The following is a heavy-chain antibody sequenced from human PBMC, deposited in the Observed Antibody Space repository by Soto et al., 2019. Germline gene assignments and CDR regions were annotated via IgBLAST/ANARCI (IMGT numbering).Heavy chain of an antibody. CDR1: GGSFPDFA. D-gene: IGHD1-26*01. CDR3: AITPGGSHHALYFMDI. CDR2: IIPLSTTA. V-gene: IGHV1-69*01. Sequence: VQSGPEVKKPGSSVRVSCKASGGSFPDFAVSWVRQAPGKGLEWMGGIIPLSTTANYAQRFQARVTITADVSTSTANMDVTSLTYDDTAVYYCAITPGGSHHALYFMDIWGQGTTVTVSS. J-gene: IGHJ6*02.